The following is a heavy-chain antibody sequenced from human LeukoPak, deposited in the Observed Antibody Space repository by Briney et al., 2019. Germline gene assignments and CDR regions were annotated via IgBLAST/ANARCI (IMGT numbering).Heavy chain of an antibody. Sequence: SETLSLTCTVSGGSISSYYWSWIRQPAGKGLEWIARIHTSGSTNYNPSLKSRVTMSVDTSKNQFSLKMRSVTAADTAVYYCARIFDFWSAYQYYFDYWGQGTLVTVSS. CDR2: IHTSGST. D-gene: IGHD3-3*01. V-gene: IGHV4-4*07. CDR1: GGSISSYY. CDR3: ARIFDFWSAYQYYFDY. J-gene: IGHJ4*02.